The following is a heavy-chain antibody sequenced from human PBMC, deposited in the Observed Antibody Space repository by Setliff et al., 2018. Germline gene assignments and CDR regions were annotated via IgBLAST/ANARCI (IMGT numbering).Heavy chain of an antibody. CDR2: TIPMFDRP. CDR3: ARGNMDVVAAGGKYSGLAS. Sequence: SVKVSCKTSGGTFKNHAISWVRQAPGQGLEWMGGTIPMFDRPNYAQKFQGRVAITADXSTNTAYIXXXXXXXXXTAVYYCARGNMDVVAAGGKYSGLASWGQGTTVTVSS. J-gene: IGHJ6*02. D-gene: IGHD6-13*01. CDR1: GGTFKNHA. V-gene: IGHV1-69*13.